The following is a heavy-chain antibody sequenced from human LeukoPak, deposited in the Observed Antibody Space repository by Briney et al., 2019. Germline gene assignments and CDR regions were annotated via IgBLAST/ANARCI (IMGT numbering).Heavy chain of an antibody. V-gene: IGHV3-23*01. D-gene: IGHD6-13*01. CDR3: AKDPTSFGSSWYRTGWFDS. CDR2: ISGSGGST. J-gene: IGHJ5*01. CDR1: GFTFSSYA. Sequence: PGGSLRLSCAASGFTFSSYAMRWVRQAPGKGLEWVSAISGSGGSTYYADSVKGRFTISRDNSKNALYLQMNSLRAEDTAVYYCAKDPTSFGSSWYRTGWFDSWGQGTLVTVSS.